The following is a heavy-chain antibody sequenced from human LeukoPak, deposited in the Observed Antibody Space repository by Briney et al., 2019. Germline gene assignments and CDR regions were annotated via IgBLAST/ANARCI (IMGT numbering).Heavy chain of an antibody. Sequence: GGSLRLSCAGSGFTFSDYGMNWVRQAPGKGLEWVSTIAGSGGNTNYADSVKGRFTISRDNSKNTLSLTMNSLRADDTAVYYCVKGLLFGDYIFDFWGQGTLVTVSS. J-gene: IGHJ4*02. V-gene: IGHV3-23*01. CDR3: VKGLLFGDYIFDF. CDR1: GFTFSDYG. CDR2: IAGSGGNT. D-gene: IGHD4-17*01.